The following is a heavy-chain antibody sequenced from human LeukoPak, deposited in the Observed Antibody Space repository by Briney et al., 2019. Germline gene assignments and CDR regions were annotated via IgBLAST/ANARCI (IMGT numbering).Heavy chain of an antibody. CDR3: ARGGCSGGSCYQGNY. CDR1: GGTFSSYA. CDR2: IIPIFGIA. J-gene: IGHJ4*02. D-gene: IGHD2-15*01. V-gene: IGHV1-69*04. Sequence: SVKVSCKASGGTFSSYAISWVRQAPGQGLEWMGRIIPIFGIANYAQKFQGRVTITADKSTSTAYMELSSLRSEDTAVYYCARGGCSGGSCYQGNYWGQGTLVTVSS.